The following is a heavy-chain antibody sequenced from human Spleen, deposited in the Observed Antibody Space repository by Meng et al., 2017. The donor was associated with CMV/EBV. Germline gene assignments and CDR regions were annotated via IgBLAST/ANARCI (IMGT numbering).Heavy chain of an antibody. V-gene: IGHV2-70*20. CDR3: ARILGGSGSYYFDY. Sequence: SGPTLVKPTQTLTLTCTFSGFSLSTSGMCVSWVRQPPGKALEWLALIDWDDDKYYSTSLKTRLTISKDTSKNQVVLTMTNMDPVDTATHYCARILGGSGSYYFDYWGQGTLVTVSS. D-gene: IGHD1-26*01. J-gene: IGHJ4*02. CDR2: IDWDDDK. CDR1: GFSLSTSGMC.